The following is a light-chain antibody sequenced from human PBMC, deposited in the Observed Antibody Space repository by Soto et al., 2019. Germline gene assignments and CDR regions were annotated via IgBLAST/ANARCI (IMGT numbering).Light chain of an antibody. CDR3: QQSYSTVGT. V-gene: IGKV1-39*01. J-gene: IGKJ1*01. Sequence: DIQMTQSPSSLSASVGDRVTITCRASQRISSYLNWYQQKPGRAPKLLIFAAYSLQSGVPSRFSGSGYRTDFTLTIISLQPEDFSYYFCQQSYSTVGTFGLGTEV. CDR2: AAY. CDR1: QRISSY.